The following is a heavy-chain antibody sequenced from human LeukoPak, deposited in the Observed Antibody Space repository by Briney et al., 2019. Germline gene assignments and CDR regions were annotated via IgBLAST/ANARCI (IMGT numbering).Heavy chain of an antibody. J-gene: IGHJ4*01. CDR3: AKSGGYGLIDY. CDR2: IYSSGST. V-gene: IGHV4-39*01. CDR1: GGSISSSTHY. Sequence: SETLSLTCTVSGGSISSSTHYWGWIRQPPGKGLEWIGSIYSSGSTYYNSSLKSRVTISIDTSKNQVSLKMSSVTAADTAVYYCAKSGGYGLIDYWGQGTLVTVSS. D-gene: IGHD6-25*01.